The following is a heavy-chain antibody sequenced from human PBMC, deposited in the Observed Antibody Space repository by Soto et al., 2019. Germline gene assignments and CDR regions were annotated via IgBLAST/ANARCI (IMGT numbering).Heavy chain of an antibody. V-gene: IGHV3-23*04. D-gene: IGHD3-3*01. CDR3: AKLKGGLGRFYGMDA. Sequence: DEQLVASGGGSLQPGESLRLSCAASGFSFRNYAMTWVPQSPGKGLEWVSLISSGGGTTNYADSVKGRFSISRDNSQNMLSLQMNGLRGEDTALYYCAKLKGGLGRFYGMDAWGQGTMVIVSS. CDR2: ISSGGGTT. J-gene: IGHJ6*01. CDR1: GFSFRNYA.